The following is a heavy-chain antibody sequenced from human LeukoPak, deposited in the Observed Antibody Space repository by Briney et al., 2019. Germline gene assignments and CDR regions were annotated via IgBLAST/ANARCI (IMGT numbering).Heavy chain of an antibody. CDR1: GGSISSSY. CDR3: ARRVRSYYYDGSGHPTPYYFDY. V-gene: IGHV4-59*08. Sequence: SETLSLTCTVSGGSISSSYWGWIRQPQGKGLEWIGYILYSGSTKYNPSLKSRVTISVDTSKTQFSLKLTSVTAADTAVYYCARRVRSYYYDGSGHPTPYYFDYWGQGTLVTVSS. J-gene: IGHJ4*02. CDR2: ILYSGST. D-gene: IGHD3-22*01.